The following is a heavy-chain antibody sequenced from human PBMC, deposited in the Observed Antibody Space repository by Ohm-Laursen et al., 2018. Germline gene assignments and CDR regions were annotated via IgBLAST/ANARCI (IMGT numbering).Heavy chain of an antibody. J-gene: IGHJ1*01. CDR1: GFIFDNYA. V-gene: IGHV3-23*01. D-gene: IGHD1-14*01. Sequence: SLRLSCTASGFIFDNYAMHWVRQAPGKGLEWVSTITGSGGTTYYADSVKGRFTISRDNSKNTLYLQMNSLRAEDTAVYYCARKEPYPAQYFHHWGQGTLVTVSS. CDR3: ARKEPYPAQYFHH. CDR2: ITGSGGTT.